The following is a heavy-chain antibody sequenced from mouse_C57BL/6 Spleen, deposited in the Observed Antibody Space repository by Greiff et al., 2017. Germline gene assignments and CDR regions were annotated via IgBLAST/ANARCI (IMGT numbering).Heavy chain of an antibody. J-gene: IGHJ2*01. CDR1: GYTFTSYW. Sequence: VQLQQPGAELVRPGSSVKLSCKASGYTFTSYWMHWVKQRPIQGLEWIGNIDPSDSETHYNQKFKDKATLTVDKSSSTAYMQLSSLTSEDSAVYYCARLGYYGGFDYWGQGTTLTVSS. V-gene: IGHV1-52*01. CDR3: ARLGYYGGFDY. CDR2: IDPSDSET. D-gene: IGHD1-1*01.